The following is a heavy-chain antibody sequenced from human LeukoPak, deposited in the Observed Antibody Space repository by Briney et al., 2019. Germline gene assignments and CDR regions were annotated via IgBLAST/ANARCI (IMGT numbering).Heavy chain of an antibody. CDR2: IWYDGSNK. V-gene: IGHV3-33*01. CDR3: AREHHYYDSSGYLY. D-gene: IGHD3-22*01. J-gene: IGHJ4*02. CDR1: GFTFSSYG. Sequence: GRSLRLSCAASGFTFSSYGMHWVRQAPGKGLEWVAVIWYDGSNKYYADSVKGRSTISRDNSKNTLYLQMNSLRAEDTAVYYCAREHHYYDSSGYLYWGQGTLVTVSS.